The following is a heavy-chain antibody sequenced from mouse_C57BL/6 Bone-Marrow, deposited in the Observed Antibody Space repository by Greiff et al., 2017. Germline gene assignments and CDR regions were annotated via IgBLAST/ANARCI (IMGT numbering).Heavy chain of an antibody. CDR2: IGPDDGAT. J-gene: IGHJ2*01. V-gene: IGHV14-2*01. CDR3: TRYCGYFGY. CDR1: GFTFTDYY. Sequence: EVQLQQSGAELVKPGASVKLSCTASGFTFTDYYMHWVKQRTAQGLEWIGRIGPDDGATKYAPKFQGKATITADTSSNTAYLQLSSLTSEDTAVYCSTRYCGYFGYWGRGTTLTVSS.